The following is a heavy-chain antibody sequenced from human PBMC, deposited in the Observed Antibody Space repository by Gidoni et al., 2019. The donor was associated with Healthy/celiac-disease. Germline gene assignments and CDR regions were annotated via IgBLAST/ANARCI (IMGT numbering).Heavy chain of an antibody. V-gene: IGHV3-53*01. CDR1: GFTVSSNY. Sequence: EVQLVESGGGLIQPGGSLRLSCAASGFTVSSNYMSWVRQAPGKGLEWVSVIYSGGSTYYADSVKGRFTISRDNSKNTLYLQMNSLRAEDTAVYYCARVEDGRQWGFYYFDYWGQGTLVTVSS. J-gene: IGHJ4*02. D-gene: IGHD6-19*01. CDR2: IYSGGST. CDR3: ARVEDGRQWGFYYFDY.